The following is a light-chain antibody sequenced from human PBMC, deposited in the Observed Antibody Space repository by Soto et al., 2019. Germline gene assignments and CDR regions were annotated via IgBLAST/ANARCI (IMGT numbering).Light chain of an antibody. Sequence: QSVMTQPPSASGTPGQTVTISCTGTSSDVGAYDYVSWYQQHPGKAPKLMIYEINKRPSGVPDRFSGSKSGNTASLTVSGPQAEDEADYYCSSFAGSNNSPYVFGTGTKVTVL. J-gene: IGLJ1*01. V-gene: IGLV2-8*01. CDR2: EIN. CDR1: SSDVGAYDY. CDR3: SSFAGSNNSPYV.